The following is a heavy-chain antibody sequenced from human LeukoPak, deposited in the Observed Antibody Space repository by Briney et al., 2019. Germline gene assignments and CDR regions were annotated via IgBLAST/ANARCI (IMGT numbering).Heavy chain of an antibody. CDR3: ARAYCSSTSCSVNY. CDR2: ISYDGSNK. D-gene: IGHD2-2*01. CDR1: GFTFSSYA. V-gene: IGHV3-30-3*01. J-gene: IGHJ4*02. Sequence: PGGSLRLSCAASGFTFSSYAMHWVRQAPGKGLEWVAIISYDGSNKYYAESVKGRFTISRDNSKNTLYLEMNSLRVVDTAVYYCARAYCSSTSCSVNYWGQGTLVTVSS.